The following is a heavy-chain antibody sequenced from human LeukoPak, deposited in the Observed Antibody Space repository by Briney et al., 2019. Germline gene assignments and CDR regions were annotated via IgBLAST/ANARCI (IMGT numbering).Heavy chain of an antibody. Sequence: SGPTLVNPTQTLTLTCTFSGFSLSTSGVGVGWIRQPPGKALEWLALIYWNDNKLYSPSLKSRLTITKDTSNNQVVLTMTNMGPVDTATYYCAHYGDYRFLYYFDYWGQGTLVTVSP. CDR2: IYWNDNK. D-gene: IGHD4-17*01. CDR1: GFSLSTSGVG. CDR3: AHYGDYRFLYYFDY. V-gene: IGHV2-5*01. J-gene: IGHJ4*02.